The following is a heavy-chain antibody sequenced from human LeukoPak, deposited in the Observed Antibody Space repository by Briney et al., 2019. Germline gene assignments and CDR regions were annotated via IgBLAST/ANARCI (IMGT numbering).Heavy chain of an antibody. CDR3: ARETSLPGYVGGLGFNY. CDR1: GGSISSYY. CDR2: IYYSGST. V-gene: IGHV4-59*01. D-gene: IGHD6-19*01. J-gene: IGHJ4*02. Sequence: SETLSLTRTVSGGSISSYYWSWIRQPPGKGLEWIGYIYYSGSTNYNPSLKSRATMSVDTSKNQVSLKLRSVTAADTAVYYCARETSLPGYVGGLGFNYWGQGTLVTVSS.